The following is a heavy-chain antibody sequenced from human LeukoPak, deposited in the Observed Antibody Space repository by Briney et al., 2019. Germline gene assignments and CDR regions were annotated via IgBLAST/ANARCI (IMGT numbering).Heavy chain of an antibody. D-gene: IGHD2-2*01. J-gene: IGHJ6*03. CDR3: ARAPGGYYSSTSCPHYYYYMDV. Sequence: GGSLRLSCAASGFTFSSYGMHWVRQAPGKGLEWVAVIWYDGSNKYYADSVKGRFTISRDNSKNTLYLQMNSLRAEDTAVYYCARAPGGYYSSTSCPHYYYYMDVWGKGTTVTVSS. CDR2: IWYDGSNK. V-gene: IGHV3-33*01. CDR1: GFTFSSYG.